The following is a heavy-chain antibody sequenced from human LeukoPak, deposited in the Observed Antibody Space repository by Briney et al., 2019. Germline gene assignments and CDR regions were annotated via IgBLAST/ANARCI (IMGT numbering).Heavy chain of an antibody. CDR1: GFTFSSHG. CDR3: ARDGCSGGSCWGRYYYYGMDV. CDR2: IWYDGSNK. J-gene: IGHJ6*02. V-gene: IGHV3-33*01. D-gene: IGHD2-15*01. Sequence: PGGSLRLSCAASGFTFSSHGMHWVRQAPDKGLEWVAVIWYDGSNKYYADSVKGRFTISRDNSKNTLYLQMNSLRAEDTAAYYCARDGCSGGSCWGRYYYYGMDVWGQGTTVTVYS.